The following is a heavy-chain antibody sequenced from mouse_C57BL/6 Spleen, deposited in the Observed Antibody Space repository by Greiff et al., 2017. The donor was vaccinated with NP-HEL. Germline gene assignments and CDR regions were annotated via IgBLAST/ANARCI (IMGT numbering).Heavy chain of an antibody. V-gene: IGHV1-55*01. CDR1: GYTFTSYW. D-gene: IGHD2-14*01. J-gene: IGHJ3*01. CDR2: IYPGSGST. CDR3: ARQGYRLSWFAY. Sequence: QVQLQQPGAELVKPGASVKMSCKASGYTFTSYWITWVKQRPGQGLEWIGDIYPGSGSTNYNEKFKSKATLTVDTSSSTAYMQLSSLTSEDSAVYYCARQGYRLSWFAYWGQGTLVTVSA.